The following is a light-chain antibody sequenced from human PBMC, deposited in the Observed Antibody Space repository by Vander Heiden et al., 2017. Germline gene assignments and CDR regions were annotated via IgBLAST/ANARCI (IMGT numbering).Light chain of an antibody. CDR3: RQYLQTPQT. J-gene: IGKJ1*01. CDR1: RVLLHSNGYNY. CDR2: WGS. Sequence: SVMTQSPLPLPVTPGEAASNSRRTSRVLLHSNGYNYLAWYLQKPGQSPQLLIYWGSDRASGVPDRFSGSGSGTDFTLKISRVEAEDVGVYYCRQYLQTPQTFGQGTKVEIK. V-gene: IGKV2-28*01.